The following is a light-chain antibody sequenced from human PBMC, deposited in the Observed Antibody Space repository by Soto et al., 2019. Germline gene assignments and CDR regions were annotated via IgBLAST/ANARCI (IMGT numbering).Light chain of an antibody. V-gene: IGKV1-5*01. Sequence: IQITQSPSSLSASVGDRVTITCRASRSVSNYLSWYQQKPGKAPKLLIYDASSLESGVPSRFSGSGSGTEFTLTISSLQPDDFATYYCQQYNSYSGTFGQGTKVDIK. CDR1: RSVSNY. CDR2: DAS. J-gene: IGKJ1*01. CDR3: QQYNSYSGT.